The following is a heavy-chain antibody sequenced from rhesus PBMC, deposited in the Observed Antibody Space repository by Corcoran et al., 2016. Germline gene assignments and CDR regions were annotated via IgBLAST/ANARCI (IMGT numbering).Heavy chain of an antibody. D-gene: IGHD3-3*01. V-gene: IGHV4-80*01. CDR2: INGNSGAT. CDR3: AKHTGFSFDY. J-gene: IGHJ4*01. Sequence: QVQLQESGPGLVKASETLTLTCAVSGGSIRGNYWSWIRQPPGQGLEWIGQINGNSGATDYKPSLKSRVTSSKDASKNQFSLKLSSVTAADTAVYYCAKHTGFSFDYWGQGVPVTVSS. CDR1: GGSIRGNY.